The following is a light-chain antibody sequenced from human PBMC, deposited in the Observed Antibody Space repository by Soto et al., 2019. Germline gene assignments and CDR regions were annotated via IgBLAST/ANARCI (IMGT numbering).Light chain of an antibody. CDR1: SSDVGGYNF. Sequence: QSALTQPASVSGSPGQSITISCTGTSSDVGGYNFVSWYQQHTGKAPKLMIYEVSNRPSGVSNRFSGSKSGNTASLTISGLQAEDEADYYCRSYTTSSTVVFGGGTQLNVL. CDR3: RSYTTSSTVV. J-gene: IGLJ2*01. CDR2: EVS. V-gene: IGLV2-14*01.